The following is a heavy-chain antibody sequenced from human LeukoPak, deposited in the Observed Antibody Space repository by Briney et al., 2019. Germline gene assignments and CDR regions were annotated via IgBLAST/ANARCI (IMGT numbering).Heavy chain of an antibody. CDR2: INHSGST. Sequence: PSETLSLTCAVCGGSFSGYYWSWIRQPPGKGLEWIGEINHSGSTNYNPSLKSRVTISVDTSKNQFSLKLSSVTAADTAVYYCARNWNYGASFDYWGQGTLVTVSS. D-gene: IGHD1-7*01. CDR3: ARNWNYGASFDY. V-gene: IGHV4-34*01. J-gene: IGHJ4*02. CDR1: GGSFSGYY.